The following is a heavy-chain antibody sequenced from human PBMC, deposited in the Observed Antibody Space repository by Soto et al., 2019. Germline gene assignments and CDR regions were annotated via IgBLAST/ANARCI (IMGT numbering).Heavy chain of an antibody. V-gene: IGHV1-3*01. J-gene: IGHJ4*02. CDR1: GYTFTSYA. CDR2: INAGNGNT. Sequence: QVRLFQSGAGWKRPGASVRVPCKASGYTFTSYARHWVRQPPGQRLEWMGWINAGNGNTKYSQKFQGRVTITRDTSASTAYMELSSLRSEDTAVYYCASESYGGEFDYWGQGTLVTVSS. CDR3: ASESYGGEFDY. D-gene: IGHD4-17*01.